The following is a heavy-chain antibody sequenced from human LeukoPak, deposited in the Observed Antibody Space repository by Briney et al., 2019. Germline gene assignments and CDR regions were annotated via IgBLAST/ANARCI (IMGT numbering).Heavy chain of an antibody. CDR2: VYYSGSA. J-gene: IGHJ5*02. CDR1: GDSISSSSYY. V-gene: IGHV4-39*07. D-gene: IGHD3-10*01. CDR3: AREGNYYGSGSYHWFDP. Sequence: SETLSLTCTVSGDSISSSSYYWGWIRQPPGKGLEWIGSVYYSGSASYNPSLKSRVTISVDTSKNQFSLEVNSVTVADTAVYYCAREGNYYGSGSYHWFDPWGQGTLVTVSS.